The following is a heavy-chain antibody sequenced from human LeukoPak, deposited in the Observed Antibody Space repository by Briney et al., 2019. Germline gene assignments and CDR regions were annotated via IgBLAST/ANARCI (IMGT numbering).Heavy chain of an antibody. CDR2: IGVGRSWVSQ. J-gene: IGHJ6*04. CDR3: AELGITMIGGV. Sequence: PGGSLRLSCTASGFTFSHYAMNWVRHAPGKGLEWLSYIGVGRSWVSQYYGDSVKGRFTISRDNAKNSLYLQMNSLRAEDTAVYYCAELGITMIGGVWGKGTTVTISS. D-gene: IGHD3-10*02. CDR1: GFTFSHYA. V-gene: IGHV3-21*05.